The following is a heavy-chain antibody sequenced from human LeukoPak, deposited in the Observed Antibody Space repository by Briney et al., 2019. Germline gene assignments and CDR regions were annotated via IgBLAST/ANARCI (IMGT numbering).Heavy chain of an antibody. J-gene: IGHJ4*02. Sequence: GGSLRLSCAASGFTFSDYYMSWVRQAPGKGLEWVANIKQDGSEKYYVDSVKGRFTISRDNAKNSLYLQMNSLRAEDTAVYYCARDGRFLEWLSLGGTFDYWGQGTLVTVSS. CDR3: ARDGRFLEWLSLGGTFDY. CDR2: IKQDGSEK. D-gene: IGHD3-3*01. CDR1: GFTFSDYY. V-gene: IGHV3-7*01.